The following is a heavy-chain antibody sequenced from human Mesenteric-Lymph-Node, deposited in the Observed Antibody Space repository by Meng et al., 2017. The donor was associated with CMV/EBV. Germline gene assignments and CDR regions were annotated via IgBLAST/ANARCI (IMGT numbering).Heavy chain of an antibody. Sequence: QLRLQESGPGLVKPSETLSLSCIVSGDSISNSTCYWTWIRQPPGKGLEWIGSVHHSGTTYYNPSLKGRLTISVDTSANLFSLRLTTVTAADTATYYCARRGNYDSDYSEYWGQGTLVTVSS. CDR2: VHHSGTT. D-gene: IGHD3-22*01. V-gene: IGHV4-39*01. CDR3: ARRGNYDSDYSEY. CDR1: GDSISNSTCY. J-gene: IGHJ4*02.